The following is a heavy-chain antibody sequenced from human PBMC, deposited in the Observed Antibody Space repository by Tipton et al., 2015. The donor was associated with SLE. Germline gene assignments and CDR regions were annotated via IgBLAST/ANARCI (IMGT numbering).Heavy chain of an antibody. CDR3: ARGAKERITLVRVRPYYFDY. J-gene: IGHJ4*01. D-gene: IGHD3-10*01. V-gene: IGHV4-31*03. CDR1: GGSINNDGDY. Sequence: TLSLTCSVSGGSINNDGDYWSWIRQYPGKNLEWIGYISYSGSTYYTHYNPSLKSRVTMSIDTSQNQFSLELNSVTAADTAVYYCARGAKERITLVRVRPYYFDYWGQGSLVTVSS. CDR2: ISYSGST.